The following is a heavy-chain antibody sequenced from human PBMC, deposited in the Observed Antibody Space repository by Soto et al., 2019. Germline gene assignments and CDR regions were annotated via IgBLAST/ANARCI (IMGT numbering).Heavy chain of an antibody. CDR2: ISYDGSNK. CDR3: ARDETYDGITIFGVVIYGMDV. Sequence: GESLKISCAASGFTFSSYAMHWVRQAPGKGLEWVAVISYDGSNKYYADSVKGRFTISRDNSKNTLYLQMNSLRAEDTAVYYCARDETYDGITIFGVVIYGMDVWGQGTTVTVSS. CDR1: GFTFSSYA. J-gene: IGHJ6*02. D-gene: IGHD3-3*01. V-gene: IGHV3-30-3*01.